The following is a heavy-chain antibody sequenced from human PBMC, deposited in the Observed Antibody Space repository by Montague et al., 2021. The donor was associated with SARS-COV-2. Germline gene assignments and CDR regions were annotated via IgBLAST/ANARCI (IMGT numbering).Heavy chain of an antibody. CDR1: GYSFTSYW. Sequence: QSGAEVKKPGESLRISCKGSGYSFTSYWISWVRQMPGKGLEWMGRIDPSDSYTNYSPSFQGHVTISADKSISTAYLQWSSLKASDTAMYYCARHGIGGGTLLYYGMDVWGQGTTVTVSS. J-gene: IGHJ6*02. D-gene: IGHD1-7*01. CDR3: ARHGIGGGTLLYYGMDV. V-gene: IGHV5-10-1*01. CDR2: IDPSDSYT.